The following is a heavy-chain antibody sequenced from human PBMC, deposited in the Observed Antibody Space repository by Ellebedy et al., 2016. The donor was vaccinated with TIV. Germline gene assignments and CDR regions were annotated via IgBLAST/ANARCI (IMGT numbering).Heavy chain of an antibody. V-gene: IGHV1-46*01. CDR1: GHTFTSYY. CDR3: ARDKALEGEHMDV. CDR2: INPSGGST. J-gene: IGHJ6*02. D-gene: IGHD1-1*01. Sequence: ASVKVSXXASGHTFTSYYMHWVRQAPGQGLEWMGIINPSGGSTSYAQKFQGRVTMTRDTSTSTVYMELSSLRSEDTAVYYCARDKALEGEHMDVWGQGTTVTVSS.